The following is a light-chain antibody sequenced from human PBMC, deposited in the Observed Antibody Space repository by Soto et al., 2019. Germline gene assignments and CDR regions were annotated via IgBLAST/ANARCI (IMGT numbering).Light chain of an antibody. CDR1: QSVSSY. V-gene: IGKV3-11*01. CDR2: DAF. CDR3: QQRSNWPVS. J-gene: IGKJ5*01. Sequence: EVVLTQSPATLSLSPGERATLSCRASQSVSSYLAWYQQKPGQAPRLLIYDAFNRATGIPARFSSSGSGTDFTLTISGLEPEDFADYYCQQRSNWPVSFGQGTRLEI.